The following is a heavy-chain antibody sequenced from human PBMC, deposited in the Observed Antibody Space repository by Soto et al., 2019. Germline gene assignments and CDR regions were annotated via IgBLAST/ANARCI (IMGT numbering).Heavy chain of an antibody. Sequence: ASVKVSCKASGYTFTSYAMHWVRQAPGQRLEWMGWINAGNGNTKYSQKFQGRVTMTRDTSTSTVYMELSSLRSEDTAVYYCARAVAGEFDYWGQGTLVTVSS. J-gene: IGHJ4*02. CDR1: GYTFTSYA. D-gene: IGHD6-19*01. V-gene: IGHV1-3*01. CDR3: ARAVAGEFDY. CDR2: INAGNGNT.